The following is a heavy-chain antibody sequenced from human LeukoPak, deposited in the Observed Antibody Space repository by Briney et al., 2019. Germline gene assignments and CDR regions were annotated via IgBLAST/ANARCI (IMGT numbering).Heavy chain of an antibody. D-gene: IGHD6-6*01. J-gene: IGHJ5*02. V-gene: IGHV1-2*02. CDR1: GYTFTGYY. Sequence: SVKLSCKASGYTFTGYYMHWVRQAPGQGLEWMRWINPDSGGTNYAQKFQGRVTMTRDTSISTAYMELSRLRSDDTAVYYCARVRTYSSSSLKWFDPWGQGTLVTVSS. CDR2: INPDSGGT. CDR3: ARVRTYSSSSLKWFDP.